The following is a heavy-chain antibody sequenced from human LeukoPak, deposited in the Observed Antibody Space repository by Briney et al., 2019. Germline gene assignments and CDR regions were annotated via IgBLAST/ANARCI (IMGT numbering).Heavy chain of an antibody. D-gene: IGHD3-3*01. V-gene: IGHV3-23*01. CDR1: GFTFSSYA. Sequence: GGSLRLSCAASGFTFSSYAMSWVRQAPGKGLEWVSAISGSGGSTYYADSVKGRFTISRDNSKNTLYLQMNSLRAEDTAVYHCAKDYDFWSGYSFDYWGQGTLVTVSS. CDR2: ISGSGGST. J-gene: IGHJ4*02. CDR3: AKDYDFWSGYSFDY.